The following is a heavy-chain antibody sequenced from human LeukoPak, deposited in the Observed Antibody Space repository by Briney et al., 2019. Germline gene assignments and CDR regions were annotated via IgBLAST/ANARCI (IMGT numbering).Heavy chain of an antibody. V-gene: IGHV1-2*02. CDR2: INPNSGGT. CDR3: ARRSRDGYIPQAYFDY. Sequence: ASVKVSCKASEYTFTGYYIHWVRQAPGQGLEWMGWINPNSGGTNYAQKFQGRVTMTGDTSISTAYMELSSLRSDDTAVYYCARRSRDGYIPQAYFDYWGQGTLVTASS. D-gene: IGHD5-24*01. CDR1: EYTFTGYY. J-gene: IGHJ4*02.